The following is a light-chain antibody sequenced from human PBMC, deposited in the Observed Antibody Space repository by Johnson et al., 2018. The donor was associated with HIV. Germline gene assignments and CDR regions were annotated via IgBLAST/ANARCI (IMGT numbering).Light chain of an antibody. V-gene: IGLV1-51*01. CDR3: GTWDNSLSAGV. Sequence: QSLLTQPPSVSAAPGQKVTISCSGSSSNIGNNYASWYQQVPGTAPKLLIYDNHKRPSGIPDRFSGSKSGTSATLGITGLQTGDEADYYCGTWDNSLSAGVFGTGTKVTVL. CDR1: SSNIGNNY. J-gene: IGLJ1*01. CDR2: DNH.